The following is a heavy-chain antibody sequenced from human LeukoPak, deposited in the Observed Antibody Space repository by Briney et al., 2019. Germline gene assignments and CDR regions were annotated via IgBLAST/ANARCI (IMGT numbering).Heavy chain of an antibody. CDR1: GYTFSGYY. D-gene: IGHD6-19*01. CDR2: INPNSGGT. V-gene: IGHV1-2*02. Sequence: ASVKVSCKASGYTFSGYYMHWVRQSPRQGLEWMGWINPNSGGTNYAQKFQGRVTMTRDTSISTAYMELSRLRSDDTAVYYCARGSSGTEDYWGQGTLVTVSS. J-gene: IGHJ4*02. CDR3: ARGSSGTEDY.